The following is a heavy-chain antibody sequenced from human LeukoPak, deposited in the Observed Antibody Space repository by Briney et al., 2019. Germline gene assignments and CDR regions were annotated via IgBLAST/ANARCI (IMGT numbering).Heavy chain of an antibody. V-gene: IGHV4-34*01. J-gene: IGHJ4*02. CDR1: GGSFSGYY. CDR3: ARDFGAGYYYGSGSYYPY. CDR2: IYYSGST. Sequence: PSETLSLTCAVYGGSFSGYYWSWIRQPPGKGLEWIGSIYYSGSTYYNPSLKSRVTISVDTSKNQFSLKLSSVTAADTAVYYCARDFGAGYYYGSGSYYPYWGQGTLVTVSS. D-gene: IGHD3-10*01.